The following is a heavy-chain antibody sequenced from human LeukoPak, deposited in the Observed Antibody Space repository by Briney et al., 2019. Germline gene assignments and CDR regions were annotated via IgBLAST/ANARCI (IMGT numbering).Heavy chain of an antibody. CDR3: ARGGVVGATPHPFDY. CDR2: IYYSGST. V-gene: IGHV4-59*01. Sequence: SETLSLTCTVSGGSISSYYWSWIRQPPGKGLEWIGYIYYSGSTNYNPSLKSRVTISVDTSKNQFSLKLSSVTAADTAVYYCARGGVVGATPHPFDYWGQGTLVTVSS. CDR1: GGSISSYY. J-gene: IGHJ4*02. D-gene: IGHD1-26*01.